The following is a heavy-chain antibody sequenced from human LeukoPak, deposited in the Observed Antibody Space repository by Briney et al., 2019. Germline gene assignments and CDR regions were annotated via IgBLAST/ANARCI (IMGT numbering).Heavy chain of an antibody. CDR1: GFSFTNAW. D-gene: IGHD2-15*01. J-gene: IGHJ5*02. CDR2: VKRKSDGGTA. Sequence: WGSLRLSCAASGFSFTNAWMNWVRQAPGKGLEWVGRVKRKSDGGTADYAAPVEGRFTISRDDSKNTLYLQINSLKTEDTAIYYCIAFESGRYHWGQGTLVTVSS. CDR3: IAFESGRYH. V-gene: IGHV3-15*01.